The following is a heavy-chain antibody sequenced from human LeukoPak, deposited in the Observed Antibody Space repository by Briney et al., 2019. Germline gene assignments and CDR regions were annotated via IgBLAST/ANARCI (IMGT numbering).Heavy chain of an antibody. CDR2: IYYSGST. V-gene: IGHV4-59*01. J-gene: IGHJ6*03. CDR1: GVSISSYY. Sequence: PSETLSLSCAVSGVSISSYYMSWVRQPPGKGLEWVGDIYYSGSTNYYPALESRVTIPVDTSKNKFSLKLSSVTAADTAVYSCARGAIVGATYYYNSSMDVWGKGTPVTVSS. D-gene: IGHD1-26*01. CDR3: ARGAIVGATYYYNSSMDV.